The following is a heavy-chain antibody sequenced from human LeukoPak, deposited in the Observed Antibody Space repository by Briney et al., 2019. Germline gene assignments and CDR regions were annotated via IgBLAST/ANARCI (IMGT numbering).Heavy chain of an antibody. CDR3: ARDYSSGWPNFDY. CDR1: GYTFTSYG. J-gene: IGHJ4*02. CDR2: ISTYNGNT. Sequence: ASVKVSCKASGYTFTSYGISWVRQAPGQGLEWMGWISTYNGNTNYAQKVQGRVTMTTDTSTSTAYMELRSLRSDDAAVYYCARDYSSGWPNFDYWGQGTLVTVSS. D-gene: IGHD6-19*01. V-gene: IGHV1-18*01.